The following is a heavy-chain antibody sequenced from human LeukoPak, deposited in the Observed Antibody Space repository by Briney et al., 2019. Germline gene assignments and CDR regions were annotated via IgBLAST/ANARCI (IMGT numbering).Heavy chain of an antibody. D-gene: IGHD1-26*01. CDR2: IYYSGST. V-gene: IGHV4-59*01. CDR3: ARVIVGAYFDY. Sequence: SETLSLTCTVSGGSISSYYWSWIRQPPGKGLEWIGYIYYSGSTNYNPSLKSRVTISVDTSKNQFSLKLSSVTAADTAVYYCARVIVGAYFDYWGQGTLVTVSS. CDR1: GGSISSYY. J-gene: IGHJ4*02.